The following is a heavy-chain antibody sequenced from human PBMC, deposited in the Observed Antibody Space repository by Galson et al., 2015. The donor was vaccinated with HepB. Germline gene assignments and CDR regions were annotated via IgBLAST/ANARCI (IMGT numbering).Heavy chain of an antibody. Sequence: SLRLSCAASGFTFSSYTMGWVRQAPGKGLEWVSSISTSSSTIYFADSVKGRFTISRDNGRNSLYLQMNSLRDEDTAVCYCARIRMPWWYFDYWGQGILVTVSS. CDR2: ISTSSSTI. CDR1: GFTFSSYT. V-gene: IGHV3-48*02. CDR3: ARIRMPWWYFDY. J-gene: IGHJ4*02. D-gene: IGHD2-8*02.